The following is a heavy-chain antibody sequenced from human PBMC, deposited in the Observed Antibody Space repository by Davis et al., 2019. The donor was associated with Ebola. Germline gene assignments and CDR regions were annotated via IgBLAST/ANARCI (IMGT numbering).Heavy chain of an antibody. J-gene: IGHJ4*02. Sequence: GESLKISCAASGFTVSNNYMSWVRQAPGKGLEWLTYIGGDGGDRNYVDSVRSRFSISRDNSGNTLYLEMNDLRAEDTAIYYCERNGPGPNWYYFEIWGQGTLVDASS. CDR3: ERNGPGPNWYYFEI. D-gene: IGHD1-1*01. V-gene: IGHV3-53*01. CDR2: IGGDGGDR. CDR1: GFTVSNNY.